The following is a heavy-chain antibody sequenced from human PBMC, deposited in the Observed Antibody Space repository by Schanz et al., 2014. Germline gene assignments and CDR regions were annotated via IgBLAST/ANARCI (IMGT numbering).Heavy chain of an antibody. J-gene: IGHJ6*02. CDR3: ARLRYDILTAPYYYGMDV. V-gene: IGHV4-59*08. CDR2: VHYSGST. CDR1: GGSISSYY. D-gene: IGHD3-9*01. Sequence: QVQLQESGPGLVKPSETLSLTCTVSGGSISSYYWNWIRQTPGKGLEWIGYVHYSGSTNYGPSLKVRAPLQVDPHKTQFSRGRSSVPAADTAVYYCARLRYDILTAPYYYGMDVWGQGTTVTVSS.